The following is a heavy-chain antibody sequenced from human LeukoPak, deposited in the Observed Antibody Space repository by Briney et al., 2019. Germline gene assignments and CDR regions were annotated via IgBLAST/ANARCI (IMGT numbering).Heavy chain of an antibody. Sequence: GGSLRLSCAASGFTVSSNYMSWVRQAPGKGLEWVSVIYSGGRTSYADSVKGRFTISRDNSKNTLYLQMNSLRAEDTAVYYCAREAASSGYYYGMDVWGQGTTVTVSS. D-gene: IGHD6-25*01. CDR1: GFTVSSNY. CDR2: IYSGGRT. V-gene: IGHV3-53*01. J-gene: IGHJ6*02. CDR3: AREAASSGYYYGMDV.